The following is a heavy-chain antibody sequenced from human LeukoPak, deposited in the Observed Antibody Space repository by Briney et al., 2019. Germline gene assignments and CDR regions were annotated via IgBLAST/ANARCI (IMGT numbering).Heavy chain of an antibody. J-gene: IGHJ1*01. V-gene: IGHV4-34*01. CDR3: ARYLDYGGICRVFQH. CDR1: GGSFSGYY. CDR2: INHSGST. Sequence: SETLSLTCAVYGGSFSGYYWSWIRQPPGKGRAWIGVINHSGSTNYNPSLKSRVTISVDTSKNQLPIKPSSGTAADTGVYYCARYLDYGGICRVFQHWGQGTLVTVSS. D-gene: IGHD4-23*01.